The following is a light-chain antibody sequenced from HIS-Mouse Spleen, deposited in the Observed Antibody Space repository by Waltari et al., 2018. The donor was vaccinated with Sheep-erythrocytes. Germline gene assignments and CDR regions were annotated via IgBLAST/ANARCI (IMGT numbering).Light chain of an antibody. CDR3: QQYGSSPFT. J-gene: IGKJ3*01. CDR1: QSVSSSY. Sequence: EIVLTQSPGALSLSPGERVTLSCRASQSVSSSYLAWYQQKPGQAPRLLIYGASSRATCIPDRFSGSGSGTDFTLTISRLEPEDFAVYYCQQYGSSPFTFGPGTKVDIK. CDR2: GAS. V-gene: IGKV3-20*01.